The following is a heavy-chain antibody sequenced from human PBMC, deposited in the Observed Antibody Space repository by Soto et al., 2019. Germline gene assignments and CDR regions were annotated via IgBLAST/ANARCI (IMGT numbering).Heavy chain of an antibody. D-gene: IGHD3-22*01. V-gene: IGHV4-59*01. CDR3: ASSANYYDRRGYRY. Sequence: PSETLSLTCTVSRGSISRYYWTWIRQPPGKGLEWIGYIYYSGSTNYNPSLKSRVTISVDTSKNQFSLKLSSVTAADTAVYYCASSANYYDRRGYRYWGPGPLGT. CDR2: IYYSGST. CDR1: RGSISRYY. J-gene: IGHJ4*02.